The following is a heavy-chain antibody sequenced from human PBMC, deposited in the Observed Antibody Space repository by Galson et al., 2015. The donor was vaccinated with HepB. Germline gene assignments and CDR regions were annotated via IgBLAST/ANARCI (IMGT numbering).Heavy chain of an antibody. CDR1: GFTFSSYA. CDR2: ISYDGSNK. CDR3: ASLAGAIGPPDFDY. D-gene: IGHD7-27*01. Sequence: SLRLSCAASGFTFSSYAMHWVRQAPGKGLEWVAVISYDGSNKYYTDSVKGRFTISRDNSKNTLYLQMNSLRAEDTAVYYCASLAGAIGPPDFDYWGQGTLVTVSS. J-gene: IGHJ4*02. V-gene: IGHV3-30-3*01.